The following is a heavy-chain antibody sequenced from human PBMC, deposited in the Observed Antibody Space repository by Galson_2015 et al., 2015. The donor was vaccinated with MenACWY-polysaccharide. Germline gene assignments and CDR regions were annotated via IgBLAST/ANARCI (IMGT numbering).Heavy chain of an antibody. CDR3: ARGGRAVSNRNWFDP. J-gene: IGHJ5*02. CDR2: ISYDGGS. CDR1: GDSITSGGYF. D-gene: IGHD3-16*01. V-gene: IGHV4-31*03. Sequence: TLSLTCTVSGDSITSGGYFWSWIREHPGKGLEWIASISYDGGSYYNPSLKSRVTISADTPNNKFSLKLSSVTAADTAVYYCARGGRAVSNRNWFDPWGQGTLVTVSS.